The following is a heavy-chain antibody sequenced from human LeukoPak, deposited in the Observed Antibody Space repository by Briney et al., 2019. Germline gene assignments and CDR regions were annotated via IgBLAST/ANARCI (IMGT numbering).Heavy chain of an antibody. Sequence: SQTLSLTCTVSGDSITSGGYYWTWIRQHPEKGLEWIGYTNYRGSTYYNPSLKSRLTISVDTSNNQFSLRLTSVTAADTAVYYCARETRYSGYDFWGQGTLVTVSS. CDR2: TNYRGST. CDR3: ARETRYSGYDF. V-gene: IGHV4-31*03. J-gene: IGHJ4*02. D-gene: IGHD5-12*01. CDR1: GDSITSGGYY.